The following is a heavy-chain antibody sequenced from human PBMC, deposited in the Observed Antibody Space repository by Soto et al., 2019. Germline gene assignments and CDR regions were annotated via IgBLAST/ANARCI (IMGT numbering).Heavy chain of an antibody. CDR3: ARGKEANYYDSSGYYY. CDR2: INHSGST. Sequence: PSETVSLSGAVYGGAFSGYYWSWIGQPPGKGLEWIGEINHSGSTNYNPSLKSRVTISVDTSKNQFSLNLSSVTAADTAVYYCARGKEANYYDSSGYYYWGQGTMVTVSS. V-gene: IGHV4-34*01. CDR1: GGAFSGYY. D-gene: IGHD3-22*01. J-gene: IGHJ4*02.